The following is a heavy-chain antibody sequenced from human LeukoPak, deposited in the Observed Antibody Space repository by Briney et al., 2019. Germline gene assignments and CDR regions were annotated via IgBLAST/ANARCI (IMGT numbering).Heavy chain of an antibody. CDR1: GFTFSSYG. J-gene: IGHJ4*02. Sequence: GGSLRLSCAASGFTFSSYGMHWVRQAPGKGLEWVAVIWYDGSNKYYADSVKGRFTISRNNSKKPLYLQINSLRAEDTAVYYCAKGGTRLWLGESNHYFDYWGRGTRVTVSS. CDR3: AKGGTRLWLGESNHYFDY. CDR2: IWYDGSNK. D-gene: IGHD3-10*01. V-gene: IGHV3-33*06.